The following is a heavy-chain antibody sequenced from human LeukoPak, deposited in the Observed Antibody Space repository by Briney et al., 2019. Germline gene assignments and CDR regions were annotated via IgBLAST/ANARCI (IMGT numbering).Heavy chain of an antibody. J-gene: IGHJ3*02. CDR1: GFTFSSYA. D-gene: IGHD1-26*01. Sequence: GGSLRLSCAASGFTFSSYAMSWVRQAPGKALEWVSAISCSGGSTDYADSVKGRFTISRDNAKNTLYLQMNSLSAEDTAVYYCAKEWDRGTFDIWGQGTMVTVSS. CDR2: ISCSGGST. CDR3: AKEWDRGTFDI. V-gene: IGHV3-23*01.